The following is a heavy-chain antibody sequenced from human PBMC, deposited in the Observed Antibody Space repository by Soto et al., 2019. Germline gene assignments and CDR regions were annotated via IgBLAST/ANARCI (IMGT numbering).Heavy chain of an antibody. CDR2: INAVGNT. Sequence: ASVKVSCKASGYTFTTYSIHWVRQAPGQRLEWMGWINAVGNTKYSTNLQDRVPISREPFASTTYMELSSLRSEDTAVYYCAKTSSWPPDSWGQGTLVTV. CDR1: GYTFTTYS. CDR3: AKTSSWPPDS. V-gene: IGHV1-3*01. J-gene: IGHJ4*02. D-gene: IGHD6-13*01.